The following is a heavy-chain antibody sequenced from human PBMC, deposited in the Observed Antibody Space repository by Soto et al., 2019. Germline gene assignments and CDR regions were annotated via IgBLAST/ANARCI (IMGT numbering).Heavy chain of an antibody. CDR1: GFTFSSYW. Sequence: EVQLVESGGGLVQPGGSLRLSCAASGFTFSSYWMSWVRQAPGKGLGWVATINQDGSSKSYVDSVKGLFTISRDNAKNSLYLQMNGLRAEDTAVYYCVRDIRGSSSTKWGQGTLLTVSS. CDR2: INQDGSSK. V-gene: IGHV3-7*01. CDR3: VRDIRGSSSTK. J-gene: IGHJ4*02. D-gene: IGHD6-13*01.